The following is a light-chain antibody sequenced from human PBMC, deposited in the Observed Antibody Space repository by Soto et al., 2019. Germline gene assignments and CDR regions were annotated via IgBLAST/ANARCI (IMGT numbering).Light chain of an antibody. CDR1: SPNVGVYKL. V-gene: IGLV2-23*01. J-gene: IGLJ2*01. CDR3: CSYAGESTVT. Sequence: QSVLTQPASVSGSPGQSITISCTGTSPNVGVYKLVSWYQQHPGKAPKLIIYEGSKRPSGVSNRFSGSKSGNAASLTISGLQAEDEADYQCCSYAGESTVTFGGGTKLTVL. CDR2: EGS.